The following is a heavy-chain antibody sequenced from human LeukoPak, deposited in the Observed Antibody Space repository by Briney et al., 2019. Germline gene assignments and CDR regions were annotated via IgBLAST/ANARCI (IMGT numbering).Heavy chain of an antibody. Sequence: GESLKISCKGSGYSFNMYWIGWVRQMPGKGLEWMGIIYPDDSHTRYSPSFQGQVTISADRSISTAYLQWSSLKASDTAMYYCARGDYGDYRIFYTLFDFWGQGTLVTVSS. V-gene: IGHV5-51*01. CDR3: ARGDYGDYRIFYTLFDF. CDR2: IYPDDSHT. CDR1: GYSFNMYW. D-gene: IGHD4-17*01. J-gene: IGHJ4*02.